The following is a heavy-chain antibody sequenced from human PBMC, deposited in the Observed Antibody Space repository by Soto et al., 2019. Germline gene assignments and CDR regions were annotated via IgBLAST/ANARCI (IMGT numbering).Heavy chain of an antibody. D-gene: IGHD4-4*01. Sequence: SCRASARPFTRYAIHGVRQAHGQRLEWMGWINAGNGNTKYSQKFQGRVTITRDTSASTAHMELSSLRSEDTAVYYCARVPYSNYGFGWGQGTLVTVSS. CDR3: ARVPYSNYGFG. V-gene: IGHV1-3*01. J-gene: IGHJ4*02. CDR2: INAGNGNT. CDR1: ARPFTRYA.